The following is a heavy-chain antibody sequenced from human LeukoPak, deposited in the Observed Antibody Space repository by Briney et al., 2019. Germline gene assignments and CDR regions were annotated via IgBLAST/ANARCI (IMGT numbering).Heavy chain of an antibody. V-gene: IGHV3-53*04. J-gene: IGHJ4*02. CDR1: GFTVSSNY. Sequence: GGSLRLSCAASGFTVSSNYMSWVRQAPGKGLEWVSVIYSGGSTYYADSVKGRFTISRHNSKKTLYLQMNSLRAEDTAVYYCARATHYYYDSSGYLNGGYYFDYWGQGALVTVSS. D-gene: IGHD3-22*01. CDR3: ARATHYYYDSSGYLNGGYYFDY. CDR2: IYSGGST.